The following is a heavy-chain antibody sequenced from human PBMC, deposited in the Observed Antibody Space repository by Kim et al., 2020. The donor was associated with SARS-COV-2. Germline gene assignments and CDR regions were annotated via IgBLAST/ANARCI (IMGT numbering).Heavy chain of an antibody. V-gene: IGHV3-23*01. D-gene: IGHD1-1*01. J-gene: IGHJ6*02. CDR1: GVTFSSHS. CDR3: AKGSYNLDV. CDR2: ITGSGSTT. Sequence: GGSLRLSCAASGVTFSSHSMSWVRQVPGKGLEWVSSITGSGSTTFYADSVKGRFTISRDNSKSTLWLQMNSLRAEDTAVYYCAKGSYNLDVWGQGTTVTVSS.